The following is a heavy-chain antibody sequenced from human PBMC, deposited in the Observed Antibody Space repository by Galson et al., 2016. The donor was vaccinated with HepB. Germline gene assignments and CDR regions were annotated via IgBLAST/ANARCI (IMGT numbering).Heavy chain of an antibody. Sequence: SETLSLTCTVSGASISSSGYYWGWIRQPPGKGLEWIGCFYYSGNTYYNPSLKSRVTISVDTSRNQFSLKVNSVTAADTAVYYCARQLAGLRWYYFDYWGQGTLVTVSS. D-gene: IGHD4-23*01. V-gene: IGHV4-39*01. CDR2: FYYSGNT. CDR1: GASISSSGYY. CDR3: ARQLAGLRWYYFDY. J-gene: IGHJ4*02.